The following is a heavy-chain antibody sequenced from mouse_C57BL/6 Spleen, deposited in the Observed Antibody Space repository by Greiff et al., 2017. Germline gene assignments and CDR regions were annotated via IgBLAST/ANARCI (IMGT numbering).Heavy chain of an antibody. V-gene: IGHV1-61*01. D-gene: IGHD1-1*01. CDR1: GYTFTSYW. J-gene: IGHJ3*01. Sequence: QVQLQQPGAELVRPWSSVKLSCKASGYTFTSYWMDWVKQRPGQGLEWIGNIYPSDSETHYNQKFKDKATLTVDKSSSTAYMQLSSLTSEDSAVYYCARWEFPEDGSSLFAYWGQGTLVTVSA. CDR2: IYPSDSET. CDR3: ARWEFPEDGSSLFAY.